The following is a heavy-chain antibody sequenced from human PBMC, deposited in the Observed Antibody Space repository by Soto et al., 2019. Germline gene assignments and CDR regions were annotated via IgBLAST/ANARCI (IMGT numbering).Heavy chain of an antibody. Sequence: KPSETLSLICDVSGGSIKSDHWWTWVRQSPGKGLEWIGEIYHSGSAFSNPSLKSRVTISLDRSNNQFSLNLTSVTAADTAVYFCERAASVIVGKGFDLCRQGTPVTVSS. J-gene: IGHJ4*02. V-gene: IGHV4-4*02. D-gene: IGHD3-16*02. CDR1: GGSIKSDHW. CDR2: IYHSGSA. CDR3: ERAASVIVGKGFDL.